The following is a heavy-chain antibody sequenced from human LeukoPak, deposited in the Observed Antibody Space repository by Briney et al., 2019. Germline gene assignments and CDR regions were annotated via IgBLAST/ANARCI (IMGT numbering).Heavy chain of an antibody. J-gene: IGHJ4*02. CDR3: ARGCTSGRFLEWVKRYYFDY. V-gene: IGHV1-8*01. Sequence: ASVKVFCKASGYTFTSYDINWVRQATGQGLEWMGWMNPNSGNTGYAQKFQGRVTMTRNTSISTAYMELSSLRSEDTAVYYCARGCTSGRFLEWVKRYYFDYWGQGTLVTVSS. D-gene: IGHD3-3*01. CDR2: MNPNSGNT. CDR1: GYTFTSYD.